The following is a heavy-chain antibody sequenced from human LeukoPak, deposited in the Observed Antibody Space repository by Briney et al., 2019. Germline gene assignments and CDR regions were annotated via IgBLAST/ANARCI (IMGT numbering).Heavy chain of an antibody. CDR2: VFFGGST. V-gene: IGHV4-39*01. CDR1: GGSISSGIYY. Sequence: PSETLSLTCAVSGGSISSGIYYWGWIRQPPGKGLEWIGSVFFGGSTYYNPSLKSRVIISVDTSKNQFSLQLSSLTAADTAMYYCAAGFDYWRRGTLVTVSS. CDR3: AAGFDY. J-gene: IGHJ4*02.